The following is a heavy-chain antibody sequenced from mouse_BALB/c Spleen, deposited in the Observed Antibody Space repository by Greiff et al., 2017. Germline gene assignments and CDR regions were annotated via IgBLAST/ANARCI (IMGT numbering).Heavy chain of an antibody. J-gene: IGHJ3*01. CDR2: IDPANGNT. V-gene: IGHV14-3*02. D-gene: IGHD5-1-1*01. CDR3: AKYSWFAY. CDR1: GFNIKDTY. Sequence: EVQLQQSGAELVKPGASVKLSCTASGFNIKDTYMHWVKQRPEQGLEWIGRIDPANGNTKYDPKFHGKATITADTSSNTAYLQLSYLTSEDTAVYYYAKYSWFAYWGQGTLVTVSA.